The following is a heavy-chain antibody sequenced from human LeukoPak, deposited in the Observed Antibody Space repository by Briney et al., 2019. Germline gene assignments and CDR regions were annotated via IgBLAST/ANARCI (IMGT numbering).Heavy chain of an antibody. V-gene: IGHV1-2*02. CDR2: INPNSGGT. CDR1: GYTFTGYY. CDR3: ARDPVIVVVTASLGHYYYGMDV. Sequence: ASVKVSCKASGYTFTGYYMHWVRQAPGQGLEWMGWINPNSGGTNYAQKFQGRVTMTRDTSISTAYMELSRLRSDDTAVYYCARDPVIVVVTASLGHYYYGMDVWGQGTTVTVS. D-gene: IGHD2-21*02. J-gene: IGHJ6*02.